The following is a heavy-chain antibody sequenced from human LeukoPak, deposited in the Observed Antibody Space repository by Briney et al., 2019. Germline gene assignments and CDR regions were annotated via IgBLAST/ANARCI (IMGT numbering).Heavy chain of an antibody. CDR3: ARDHGYRYGGYRAFDY. D-gene: IGHD5-12*01. V-gene: IGHV1-69*13. Sequence: SVKVSCKASGYTFTSYGISWVRQAPGQGLEWMGGIIPIFGTANYAQKFQGRVTITADESTSTAYMELSSLRSEDTAVYYCARDHGYRYGGYRAFDYWGQGTLVTVSS. CDR2: IIPIFGTA. J-gene: IGHJ4*02. CDR1: GYTFTSYG.